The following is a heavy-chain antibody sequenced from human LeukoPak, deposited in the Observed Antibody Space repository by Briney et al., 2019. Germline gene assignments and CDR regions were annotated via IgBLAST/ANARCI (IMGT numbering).Heavy chain of an antibody. CDR2: TDPGDSDT. CDR3: ARHLHSGIAAAGTGFDY. Sequence: RGESLKISCKGSGYSFTSYWIGWVRQMPGKGLERMGITDPGDSDTRYSPSFQGQVTISADKSITPAYLQWSSLKASDTAMYYCARHLHSGIAAAGTGFDYWGQGTLVTVSS. V-gene: IGHV5-51*01. J-gene: IGHJ4*02. CDR1: GYSFTSYW. D-gene: IGHD6-13*01.